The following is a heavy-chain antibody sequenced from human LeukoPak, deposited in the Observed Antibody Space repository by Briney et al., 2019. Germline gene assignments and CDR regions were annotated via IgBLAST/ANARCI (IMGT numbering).Heavy chain of an antibody. D-gene: IGHD6-19*01. J-gene: IGHJ4*02. CDR3: ARSGSGGWIDY. CDR2: TYYRSKWYN. V-gene: IGHV6-1*01. Sequence: SQTLSLTCAISGDSVSSNSAAWNWMRQSPSRGLEWLGRTYYRSKWYNGYAVFVKSRISVNPDTSKNQFSLQLNSVTPENTAVYYCARSGSGGWIDYWGQGTLVTVSS. CDR1: GDSVSSNSAA.